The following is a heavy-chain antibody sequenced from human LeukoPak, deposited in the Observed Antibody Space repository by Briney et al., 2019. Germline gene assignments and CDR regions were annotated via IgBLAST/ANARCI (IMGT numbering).Heavy chain of an antibody. CDR1: GGSITSYY. J-gene: IGHJ4*02. CDR2: IYYSGSS. Sequence: PSETLSLTCTVSGGSITSYYWSWLRQPPGKELEWIGYIYYSGSSNYNPFLKSRVTISVDMSKNQFSLKLTSVTAADTAVYYCARLMNIAAADFWGQGTLVTVSS. D-gene: IGHD6-13*01. V-gene: IGHV4-59*08. CDR3: ARLMNIAAADF.